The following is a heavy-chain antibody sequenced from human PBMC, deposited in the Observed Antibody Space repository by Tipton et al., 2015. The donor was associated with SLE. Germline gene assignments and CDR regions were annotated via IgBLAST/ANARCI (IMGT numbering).Heavy chain of an antibody. D-gene: IGHD1-26*01. V-gene: IGHV3-33*01. CDR2: IWFDGSHE. J-gene: IGHJ2*01. CDR3: ARGGSGALWYLDL. Sequence: SLRLSCAASGFTFSSYGMHWVRQVPGKGLEWVAVIWFDGSHEYYADSVKGRFTISRDKSKNTVHLQMNSVRGDDTGLYFCARGGSGALWYLDLWGRGTLVTVSS. CDR1: GFTFSSYG.